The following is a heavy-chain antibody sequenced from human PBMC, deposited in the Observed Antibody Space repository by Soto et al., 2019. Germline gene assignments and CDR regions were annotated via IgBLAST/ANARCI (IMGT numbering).Heavy chain of an antibody. D-gene: IGHD2-15*01. J-gene: IGHJ6*02. V-gene: IGHV1-69*01. CDR3: ERDIIVVVASIYYSYGMDV. Sequence: QVQLVQSGAEVKKPGSSVKVSCKASGGTFSSYAISWVRQAPGQGLEWMGGIIPIFGTANYAQKVQGRDTITADACKSTEYMELRSLRSEDTAVYYCERDIIVVVASIYYSYGMDVWGQGTTVTVSS. CDR2: IIPIFGTA. CDR1: GGTFSSYA.